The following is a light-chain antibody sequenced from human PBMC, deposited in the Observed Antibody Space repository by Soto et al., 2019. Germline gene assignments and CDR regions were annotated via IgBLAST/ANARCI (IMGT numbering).Light chain of an antibody. V-gene: IGLV1-44*01. CDR3: AAWDDSLNGYV. CDR1: SSNIGSNS. J-gene: IGLJ1*01. CDR2: NDN. Sequence: QSVLTQPPSASGTPGQRVTISCSGSSSNIGSNSVNWYQQFPGSAPKLLVCNDNQRPSGVHDRFSGSKSGTSASLAISGLQSEDEADYYCAAWDDSLNGYVFGSGTKLTVL.